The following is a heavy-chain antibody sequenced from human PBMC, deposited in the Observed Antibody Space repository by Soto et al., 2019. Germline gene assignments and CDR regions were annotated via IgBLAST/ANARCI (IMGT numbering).Heavy chain of an antibody. CDR2: INHSGST. Sequence: SETLSLTCAVYGGSFSGYYWSWIRQPPGKGLEWIGEINHSGSTNYNPSLKSRVTISVDTSKNQFSLKLSSVTAADTAVYYCARLMQQLVTDVWGQGTTVTVSS. J-gene: IGHJ6*02. CDR3: ARLMQQLVTDV. CDR1: GGSFSGYY. V-gene: IGHV4-34*01. D-gene: IGHD6-13*01.